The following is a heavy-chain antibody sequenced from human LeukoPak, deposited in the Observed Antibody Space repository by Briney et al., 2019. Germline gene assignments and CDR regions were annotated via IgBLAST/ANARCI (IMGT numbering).Heavy chain of an antibody. D-gene: IGHD1-14*01. J-gene: IGHJ5*02. CDR3: ARSGTTEGYNWFDP. Sequence: GGSLRLSCAASGFTFSSYWMRWVRQAPGKGLVWVSRINSDGSSTSCAASVKGRFTISRDNAKNTLYLQMNSLRAEDTAVYYCARSGTTEGYNWFDPWGQGTLVTVSS. V-gene: IGHV3-74*01. CDR1: GFTFSSYW. CDR2: INSDGSST.